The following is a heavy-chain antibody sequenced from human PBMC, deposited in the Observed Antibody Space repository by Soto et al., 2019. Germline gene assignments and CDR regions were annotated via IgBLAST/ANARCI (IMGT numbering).Heavy chain of an antibody. CDR2: IDPSDSYT. CDR1: GYSFTSYW. CDR3: ASLGAKRGYSGYGFTPSRPPNYYYGLDV. D-gene: IGHD5-12*01. V-gene: IGHV5-10-1*01. Sequence: GESLKISCKGSGYSFTSYWISWVRQMPGKGLEWMGRIDPSDSYTNYSPSFQGHVTISADKSISTAYLQWSSLKASDTAMYYCASLGAKRGYSGYGFTPSRPPNYYYGLDVWGQGTTVTVSS. J-gene: IGHJ6*02.